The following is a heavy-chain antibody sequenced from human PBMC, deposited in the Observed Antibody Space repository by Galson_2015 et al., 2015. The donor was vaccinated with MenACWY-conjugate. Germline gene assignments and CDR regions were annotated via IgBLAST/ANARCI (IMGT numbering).Heavy chain of an antibody. CDR1: GYIFSTYW. CDR2: IYPGDTYI. Sequence: QSGAEVTKPGESLTISCQGSGYIFSTYWIAWVRQMPGKGLEWMGMIYPGDTYIRNNPSFEGQVTMSVVKSISTAYLRWSSLKASDTAMYYCTRRLIANFRDAFDFWGQGTMVTVSS. CDR3: TRRLIANFRDAFDF. J-gene: IGHJ3*01. V-gene: IGHV5-51*01. D-gene: IGHD2-21*01.